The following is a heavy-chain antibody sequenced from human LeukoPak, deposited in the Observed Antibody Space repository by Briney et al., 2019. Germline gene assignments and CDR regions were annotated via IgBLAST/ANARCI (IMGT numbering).Heavy chain of an antibody. CDR2: ISGNGGTT. J-gene: IGHJ4*02. Sequence: GGSLRLSCAASGFTFDDYAMYWVRQAPGKGLEWVSLISGNGGTTYYADSVKGRFTISRDNSKNSLYLRMNSLRTEDTALFYCAKSIISGWYPPDYWGQGTLVTVSS. V-gene: IGHV3-43*02. CDR1: GFTFDDYA. CDR3: AKSIISGWYPPDY. D-gene: IGHD6-19*01.